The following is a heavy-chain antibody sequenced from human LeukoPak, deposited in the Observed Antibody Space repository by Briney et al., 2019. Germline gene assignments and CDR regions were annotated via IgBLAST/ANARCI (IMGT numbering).Heavy chain of an antibody. D-gene: IGHD1-1*01. CDR2: ISWNSGSI. CDR1: GFTFDDYA. V-gene: IGHV3-9*01. Sequence: GRSLRLSCAASGFTFDDYAMHWVRQAPGKGLEWVSGISWNSGSIGYADSVKGRFTISRDNAKNSLYLQMNSLRAEDTAVYFCAKYAYNWNVPEGFNMWGQGTMVIVSS. J-gene: IGHJ3*02. CDR3: AKYAYNWNVPEGFNM.